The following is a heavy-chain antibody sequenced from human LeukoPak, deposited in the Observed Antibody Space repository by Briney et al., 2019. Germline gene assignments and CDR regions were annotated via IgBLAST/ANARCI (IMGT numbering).Heavy chain of an antibody. D-gene: IGHD5-12*01. CDR1: GFTFSSYG. CDR3: AREGVARGNYY. V-gene: IGHV3-33*01. Sequence: VQHGRSLRLSCAASGFTFSSYGMHWVRQAPGKGLEWVAVIWYDGSNKYYADSVKGRFTISRDNSKNTLYLQMNSLRAEDTAVYYCAREGVARGNYYWGQGTLVTVSS. J-gene: IGHJ4*02. CDR2: IWYDGSNK.